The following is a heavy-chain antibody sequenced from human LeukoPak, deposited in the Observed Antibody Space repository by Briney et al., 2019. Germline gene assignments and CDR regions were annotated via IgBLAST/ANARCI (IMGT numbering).Heavy chain of an antibody. CDR3: ARDLSASYSYYYYGLDV. CDR2: ISSGGSTI. J-gene: IGHJ6*02. D-gene: IGHD1-26*01. Sequence: GGSLRLSCAASGFTFSTNSMNWVRQAPGKGLEWISCISSGGSTIKYADSVKGRFTISRDNAKNSLYLQMNSLRAEDTAVYYCARDLSASYSYYYYGLDVWGQGTTVTVSS. V-gene: IGHV3-48*04. CDR1: GFTFSTNS.